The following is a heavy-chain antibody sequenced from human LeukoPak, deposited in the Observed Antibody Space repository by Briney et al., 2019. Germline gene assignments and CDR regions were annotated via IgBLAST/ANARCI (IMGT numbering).Heavy chain of an antibody. J-gene: IGHJ3*02. CDR1: GFTFRDFW. CDR3: VRGRARAALDI. V-gene: IGHV3-7*03. CDR2: IKPDGSEK. Sequence: GGSLRLSCLASGFTFRDFWMIWVRQAPGKGLEWVANIKPDGSEKYYMESVKGRFTLSRDNSKNTLYLQMNSLRAEDPAVYYCVRGRARAALDIWGQGTLVTVSS.